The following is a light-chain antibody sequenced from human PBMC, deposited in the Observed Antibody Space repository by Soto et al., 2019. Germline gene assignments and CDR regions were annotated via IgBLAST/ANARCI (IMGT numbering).Light chain of an antibody. J-gene: IGKJ5*01. V-gene: IGKV1-9*01. CDR2: TAS. CDR1: QGISSY. Sequence: DIQMTQSPSTLSASVGDRVTITCRASQGISSYLAWYQQKPGKAPKLLIYTASTLQSGVPSRFSGVGSGTEFTLTISSLQPEDFATYYCQQLNSYPITFGQGTRLEI. CDR3: QQLNSYPIT.